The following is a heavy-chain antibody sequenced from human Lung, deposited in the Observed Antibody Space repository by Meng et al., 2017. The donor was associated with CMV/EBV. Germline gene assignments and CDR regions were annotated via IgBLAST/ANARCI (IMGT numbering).Heavy chain of an antibody. CDR3: ARDSRGSTWYLLAGYYYGSGV. V-gene: IGHV1-69*06. CDR1: GGTFSNYA. Sequence: SVXVSXKASGGTFSNYAITWVRQAPGQGLEWMGGIIPVVGTVNYPQKFQGRVTITADKSTSTVYMELSSLRSEDTAVYYCARDSRGSTWYLLAGYYYGSGVWGQGXTVTVSS. CDR2: IIPVVGTV. J-gene: IGHJ6*02. D-gene: IGHD6-13*01.